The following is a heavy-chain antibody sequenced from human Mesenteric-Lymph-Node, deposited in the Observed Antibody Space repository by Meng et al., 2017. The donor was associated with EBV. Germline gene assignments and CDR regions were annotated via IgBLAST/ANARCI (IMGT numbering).Heavy chain of an antibody. D-gene: IGHD6-19*01. CDR2: IFHSGIT. CDR1: GDSLTSTNW. V-gene: IGHV4-4*02. Sequence: GQVPESGPGPGKPSGTLSLTCAVSGDSLTSTNWWSWVRQPPGKGLEWIGEIFHSGITNYNPSLKSRITLSVDKSKNLFSLNLSSVTAADTAVYFCARRREYSSGWPIDYWGQGTLVTVSS. J-gene: IGHJ4*02. CDR3: ARRREYSSGWPIDY.